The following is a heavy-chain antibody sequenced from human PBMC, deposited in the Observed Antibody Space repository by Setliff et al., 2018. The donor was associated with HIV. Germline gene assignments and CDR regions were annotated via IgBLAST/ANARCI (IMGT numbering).Heavy chain of an antibody. D-gene: IGHD1-26*01. Sequence: SGGSLRLSCAASGFSFKSAWMNWVRQAPGKGLEWVGRIKSSRDGGTTDYAAPVKGRFTISKDDSINTLYLQMNSLETEDTAVYYCTTLVGANPYHDAFDIWGQGTVVTVSS. V-gene: IGHV3-15*01. J-gene: IGHJ3*02. CDR3: TTLVGANPYHDAFDI. CDR2: IKSSRDGGTT. CDR1: GFSFKSAW.